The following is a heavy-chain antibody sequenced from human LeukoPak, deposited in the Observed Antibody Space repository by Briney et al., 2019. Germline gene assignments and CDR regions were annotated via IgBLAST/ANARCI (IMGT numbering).Heavy chain of an antibody. Sequence: PGGSLRLSCAASGFTFSDYYMSWIRHAPGEGLEWGSYISSSGSTIYYADSVKGRFTISRDNAKNSLYLQMNSLRAEDTDVYYCARQISSYSPFDYWGQGTLVTVSS. J-gene: IGHJ4*02. CDR3: ARQISSYSPFDY. V-gene: IGHV3-11*01. D-gene: IGHD2-15*01. CDR2: ISSSGSTI. CDR1: GFTFSDYY.